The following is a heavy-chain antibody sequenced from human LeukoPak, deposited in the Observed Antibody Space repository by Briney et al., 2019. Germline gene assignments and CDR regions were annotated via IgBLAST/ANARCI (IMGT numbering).Heavy chain of an antibody. J-gene: IGHJ6*03. CDR2: INHSGST. CDR3: ARPPYYYGSGRGYYYMDV. V-gene: IGHV4-34*01. Sequence: SETLSLTCAVYGESFSGYYWSWIRQPPGKGLEWIGEINHSGSTNYNPSLKSRVTISVDTSKNQFSLKLSSVTAADTAVYYCARPPYYYGSGRGYYYMDVWGKGTTVTISS. D-gene: IGHD3-10*01. CDR1: GESFSGYY.